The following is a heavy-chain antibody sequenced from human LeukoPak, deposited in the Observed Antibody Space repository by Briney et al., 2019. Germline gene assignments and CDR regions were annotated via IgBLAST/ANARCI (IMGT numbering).Heavy chain of an antibody. V-gene: IGHV1-2*02. J-gene: IGHJ6*03. D-gene: IGHD1-26*01. CDR3: ARLARYSWSPISPLYYYYYMDV. Sequence: ASVKVSCKASGYTFTGYYMHWVRQAPGQGLEWMGWINPNSGGTNYAQKFQGRVTMTRDTSTSTVYMELSSLRSEDTAVYYCARLARYSWSPISPLYYYYYMDVWGKGTTVTVS. CDR2: INPNSGGT. CDR1: GYTFTGYY.